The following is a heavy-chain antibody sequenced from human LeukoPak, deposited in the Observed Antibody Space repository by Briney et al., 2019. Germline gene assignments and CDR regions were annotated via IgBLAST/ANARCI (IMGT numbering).Heavy chain of an antibody. CDR1: GFTFSSYG. V-gene: IGHV3-33*06. CDR3: AKEINDYDSSGYPYH. J-gene: IGHJ5*02. CDR2: IWYDGSNK. Sequence: PGRSLRLSCAASGFTFSSYGMHWVRQAPGKGLEWVAVIWYDGSNKYYADSVKGRFTISRDNSKNTLYLQMNSLRAEDTAVYYCAKEINDYDSSGYPYHWGQGTLVTVSS. D-gene: IGHD3-22*01.